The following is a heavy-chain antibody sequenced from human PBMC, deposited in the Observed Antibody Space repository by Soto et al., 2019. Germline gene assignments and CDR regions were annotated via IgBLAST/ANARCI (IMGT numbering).Heavy chain of an antibody. CDR2: IYYSGST. Sequence: SETLSLTCTVSGGSIGSGDYYWSWIRQPPGKGLEWIGYIYYSGSTYYNPSLESRVTISVDTSKNQFSLKLSSVTAADTAVYYCARDASATGQNWFDPWGQGTLVTVSS. CDR3: ARDASATGQNWFDP. V-gene: IGHV4-30-4*01. D-gene: IGHD4-17*01. J-gene: IGHJ5*02. CDR1: GGSIGSGDYY.